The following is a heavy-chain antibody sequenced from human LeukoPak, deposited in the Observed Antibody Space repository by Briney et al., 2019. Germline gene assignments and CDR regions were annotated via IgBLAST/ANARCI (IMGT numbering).Heavy chain of an antibody. Sequence: PSETLSLTCTVSGGSISSYYWSWIRQPPGKGLEWIGSIYSTGSTFYNPSLKSRVTMSVDTSKNQFSLRLSSVTAADTAVYYCARDQDYYGSGSYGPDYWGQGTLVTVSS. CDR1: GGSISSYY. D-gene: IGHD3-10*01. CDR2: IYSTGST. CDR3: ARDQDYYGSGSYGPDY. J-gene: IGHJ4*02. V-gene: IGHV4-59*04.